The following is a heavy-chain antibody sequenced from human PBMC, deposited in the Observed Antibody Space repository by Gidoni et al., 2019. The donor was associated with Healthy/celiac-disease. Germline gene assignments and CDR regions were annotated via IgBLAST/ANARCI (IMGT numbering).Heavy chain of an antibody. CDR1: GFPFDAYA. D-gene: IGHD6-13*01. Sequence: EVQLVESGGGLVPPGRSLSLSCAASGFPFDAYAMHWVRQAPGKGLEWVSGSSWNSGSIGYADSVKGRFTITRDNAKNSLYLQMNSLRAEDTALYYCAKDGTHHSSSQPYYFDYWGQGTLVTVSS. CDR3: AKDGTHHSSSQPYYFDY. J-gene: IGHJ4*02. V-gene: IGHV3-9*01. CDR2: SSWNSGSI.